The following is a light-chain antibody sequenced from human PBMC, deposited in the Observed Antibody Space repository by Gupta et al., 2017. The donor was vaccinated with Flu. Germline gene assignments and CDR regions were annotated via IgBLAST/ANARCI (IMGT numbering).Light chain of an antibody. CDR1: TLGDKY. V-gene: IGLV3-1*01. Sequence: SYALTQPPSVSVSPGQTASITCSGDTLGDKYACWYQQKPGQSPVLVIDKDSKRTAGIPERFSGSNSGNTATLTIGGTQAMDEADYYCQAWDSSTVVFGGGTKLTVL. CDR2: KDS. CDR3: QAWDSSTVV. J-gene: IGLJ2*01.